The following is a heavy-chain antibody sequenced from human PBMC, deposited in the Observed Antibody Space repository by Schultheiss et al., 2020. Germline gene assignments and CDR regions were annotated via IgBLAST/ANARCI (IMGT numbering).Heavy chain of an antibody. D-gene: IGHD3-16*02. Sequence: GGSLRLSCAASGFTFSSYAMHWVRQAPGKGLEWVAVIWYDGSNKYYADSVKGRFTISRDNSKNTLYLQMNSLRVEDTAVYYCARDRYKYSVGGMDVWGQGTTVTVS. CDR1: GFTFSSYA. CDR3: ARDRYKYSVGGMDV. V-gene: IGHV3-33*08. CDR2: IWYDGSNK. J-gene: IGHJ6*02.